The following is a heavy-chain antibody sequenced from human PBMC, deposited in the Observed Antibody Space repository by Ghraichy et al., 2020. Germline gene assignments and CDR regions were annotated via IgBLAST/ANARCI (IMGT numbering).Heavy chain of an antibody. CDR3: AKSRSYSTYGS. D-gene: IGHD2-8*01. J-gene: IGHJ5*02. V-gene: IGHV3-23*01. Sequence: GGSLRLSCAASGFTFSSYAMSWVRQAPGRGLEWVASISGSGGTTYYADSVKGRFTISRDNSKNTLYLQMNSLRAEDMAVYYCAKSRSYSTYGSWGQGTLVTVSS. CDR1: GFTFSSYA. CDR2: ISGSGGTT.